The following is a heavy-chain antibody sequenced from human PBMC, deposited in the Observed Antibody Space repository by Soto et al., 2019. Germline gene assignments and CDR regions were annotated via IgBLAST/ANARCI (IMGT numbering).Heavy chain of an antibody. CDR2: MNPNSGNT. J-gene: IGHJ4*02. CDR1: GYTFTSYD. Sequence: QVQLVQSGAEVKKPGASVKVSCKASGYTFTSYDINWVRQATGQGLEWMGWMNPNSGNTGYAQKFQGRVTMTRNTAVSTAYMELSSLRSEDTAVYYCAITHLRFGEHHYWGQGTLVNVSA. CDR3: AITHLRFGEHHY. D-gene: IGHD3-10*01. V-gene: IGHV1-8*01.